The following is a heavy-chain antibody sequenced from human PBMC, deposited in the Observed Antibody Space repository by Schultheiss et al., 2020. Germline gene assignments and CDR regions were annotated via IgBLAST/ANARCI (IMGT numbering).Heavy chain of an antibody. J-gene: IGHJ4*02. V-gene: IGHV3-11*04. CDR3: ARHEGSCSGGSCYPDFDY. Sequence: GGSLRLSCTVSGGSISSNSYYWGWIRQPPGKGLEWVSYISSSGSTIYYADSVKGRFTISRDNSKNTLYLQMNSLRAEDTAVYYCARHEGSCSGGSCYPDFDYWGQGTLVTVSS. D-gene: IGHD2-15*01. CDR1: GGSISSNS. CDR2: ISSSGSTI.